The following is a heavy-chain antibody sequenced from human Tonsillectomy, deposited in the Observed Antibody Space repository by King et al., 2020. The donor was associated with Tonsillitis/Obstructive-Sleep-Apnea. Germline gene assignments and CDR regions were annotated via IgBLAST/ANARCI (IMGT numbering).Heavy chain of an antibody. CDR2: IHQDGREK. J-gene: IGHJ4*02. V-gene: IGHV3-7*04. CDR1: GFTFTSYW. Sequence: VQLVESGGGLVQPGGSLRLSCAASGFTFTSYWMSWVRQVPGKGLEWVANIHQDGREKYYVNSVNGRFTSSRDNAKDSLYLQMNSLRAEDTAVYYCVRDRDKGDYVDFWGQGILVTVSS. CDR3: VRDRDKGDYVDF. D-gene: IGHD4/OR15-4a*01.